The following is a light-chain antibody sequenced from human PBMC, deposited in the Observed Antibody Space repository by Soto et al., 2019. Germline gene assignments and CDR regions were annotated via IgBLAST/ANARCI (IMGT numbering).Light chain of an antibody. Sequence: DIVMTQSPDSLAVSLGERATINCKSSRSILYSSNNENFLAWYQQKPGQSPKLLIYWASTRESGVPDRFSGSASGTDFTLTISSLQAEDVAVYYCQQYYTTPPTFGQGTKVEIK. CDR1: RSILYSSNNENF. CDR2: WAS. J-gene: IGKJ1*01. V-gene: IGKV4-1*01. CDR3: QQYYTTPPT.